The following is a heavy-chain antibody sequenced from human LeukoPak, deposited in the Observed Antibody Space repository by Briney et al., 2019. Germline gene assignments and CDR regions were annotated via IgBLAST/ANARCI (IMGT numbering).Heavy chain of an antibody. D-gene: IGHD5-18*01. V-gene: IGHV1-69*13. J-gene: IGHJ4*02. Sequence: SVNVSCKASGGTFSSYAISWVRQAPGQGLEWMGGIIPIFGTANYAQKFQGRVTITADESTSTAYMELSSLRSEDTAVYYCASDPTRGYSYGFVYWGQGTLVTVSS. CDR1: GGTFSSYA. CDR2: IIPIFGTA. CDR3: ASDPTRGYSYGFVY.